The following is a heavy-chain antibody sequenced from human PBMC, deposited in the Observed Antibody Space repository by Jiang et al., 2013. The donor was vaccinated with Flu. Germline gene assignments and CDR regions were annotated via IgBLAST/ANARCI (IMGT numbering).Heavy chain of an antibody. D-gene: IGHD6-19*01. V-gene: IGHV7-4-1*02. CDR2: INTNTGNP. CDR1: GYTFSYYA. CDR3: ARDQKQWLVPTLNY. Sequence: QSGSELKKPGASVKVSCKASGYTFSYYAINWVRQAPGQGLEWMGWINTNTGNPTYAPGFTGRFVFSLNTSVGTAYLQISSLKAEDTAVYYCARDQKQWLVPTLNYWGQGTLVSVSS. J-gene: IGHJ4*02.